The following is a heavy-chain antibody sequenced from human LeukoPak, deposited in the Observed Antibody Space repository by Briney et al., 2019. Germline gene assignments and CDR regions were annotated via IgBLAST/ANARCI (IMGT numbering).Heavy chain of an antibody. J-gene: IGHJ2*01. V-gene: IGHV3-9*01. CDR1: GFTFDDYA. CDR2: ISWNSGSI. CDR3: AKDIAVAGMTFWYFDL. Sequence: SLRLSCAASGFTFDDYAMHWVRQAPGKGLERVPGISWNSGSIGYADSVKGRFTISRDNAKNSLYLQMNSLRAEDTALYYCAKDIAVAGMTFWYFDLWGRGTLVTVSS. D-gene: IGHD6-19*01.